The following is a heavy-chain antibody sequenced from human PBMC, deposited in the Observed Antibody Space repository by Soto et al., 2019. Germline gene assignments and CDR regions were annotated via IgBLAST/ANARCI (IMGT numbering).Heavy chain of an antibody. CDR2: IIPIFGTA. Sequence: QVQLVQSGAEVKKPGSSVKVSCKASGGTFSSYAISWVRQAPGQGLEWMGGIIPIFGTANYAQKFQGRVTITADKSTSTAYMELSSLRSEDTAVYCCARDSGPNGSRTSCYHADAFDIWGQGTMVTVSS. D-gene: IGHD2-2*01. CDR3: ARDSGPNGSRTSCYHADAFDI. V-gene: IGHV1-69*06. J-gene: IGHJ3*02. CDR1: GGTFSSYA.